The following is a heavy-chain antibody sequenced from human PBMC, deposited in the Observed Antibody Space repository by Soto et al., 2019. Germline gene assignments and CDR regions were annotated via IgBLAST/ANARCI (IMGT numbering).Heavy chain of an antibody. J-gene: IGHJ5*02. V-gene: IGHV1-46*01. CDR2: IDPSDGSA. Sequence: ASVKVSCKASGYSLSSYSIHWVRQAPGQGLEWMGVIDPSDGSATYAQKFQGRVSMTGDMSTSTVYMEMSRLTFEDTAVYFCGRALPRSQIFNPWGQGTQVTVSS. CDR1: GYSLSSYS. CDR3: GRALPRSQIFNP.